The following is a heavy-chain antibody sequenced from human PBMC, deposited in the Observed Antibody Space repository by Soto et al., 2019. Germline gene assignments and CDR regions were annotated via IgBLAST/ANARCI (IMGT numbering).Heavy chain of an antibody. CDR2: ISYDGINK. D-gene: IGHD3-22*01. J-gene: IGHJ4*02. CDR3: AKDLRTPGPFYYDSSGFLPRDS. V-gene: IGHV3-30*18. Sequence: QVQLVESGGGVVQPGRSLRLSCAASGFTFSSYGMHWVRQAPGKGLEWVAIISYDGINKYYADSVKGRFTISRDNSKNTLYLQMNSLRTEDRGVYFCAKDLRTPGPFYYDSSGFLPRDSWGQGTLVTVSS. CDR1: GFTFSSYG.